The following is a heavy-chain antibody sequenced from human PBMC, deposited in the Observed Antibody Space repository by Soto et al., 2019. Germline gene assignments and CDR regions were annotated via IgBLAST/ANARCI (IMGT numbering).Heavy chain of an antibody. J-gene: IGHJ4*02. CDR3: ARAENYCSGGSCYWGYFDY. Sequence: SETLSLTCAVSGYSISSGYYWGWIRQPPGKGLEWIGSIYHSGSTYYNPSLKSRVTISVDKSKNQFSLKLSSVTAADTAVYYCARAENYCSGGSCYWGYFDYWGQGTLVTVSS. CDR2: IYHSGST. CDR1: GYSISSGYY. D-gene: IGHD2-15*01. V-gene: IGHV4-38-2*01.